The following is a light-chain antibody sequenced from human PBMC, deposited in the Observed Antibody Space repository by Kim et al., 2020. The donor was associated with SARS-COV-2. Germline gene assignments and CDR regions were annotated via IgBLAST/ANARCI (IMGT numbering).Light chain of an antibody. CDR2: SVS. V-gene: IGKV1-17*03. CDR3: LQHDSYPLS. Sequence: APLGDRLPITCRASPSLNNHLALFQQKPAKGPERLIYSVSTLQSGVPSRFSGSGSGTEFTLTISSLQPEDFATYYCLQHDSYPLSFGQGTKVDIK. J-gene: IGKJ1*01. CDR1: PSLNNH.